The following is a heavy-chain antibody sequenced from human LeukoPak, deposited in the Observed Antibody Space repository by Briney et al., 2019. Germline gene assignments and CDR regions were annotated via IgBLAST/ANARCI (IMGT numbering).Heavy chain of an antibody. D-gene: IGHD5-18*01. V-gene: IGHV3-11*01. J-gene: IGHJ5*02. CDR2: ITTGGRTM. CDR1: GITLSDHY. Sequence: GGSLRLSCAASGITLSDHYMSWIRQTPGKGPEWVSYITTGGRTMYYADSVRGRFTISGDNAKNSLYLQMNSLRADDTAVYFCARIHRSNWFDPWGQGTLVTVSS. CDR3: ARIHRSNWFDP.